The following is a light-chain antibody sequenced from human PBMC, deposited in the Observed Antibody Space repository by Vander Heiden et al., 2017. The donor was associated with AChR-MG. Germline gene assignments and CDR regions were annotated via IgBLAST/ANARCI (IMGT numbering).Light chain of an antibody. CDR3: QQYSDWPPWT. CDR2: GAS. CDR1: QSVGNS. V-gene: IGKV3-15*01. J-gene: IGKJ1*01. Sequence: EIVMTQSPGTLSVSPGERATLSCRASQSVGNSVAWYRQELGQAPRLLIYGASTRATGIPARFSGSGSGTDFTLTISSLQSEDFAVYFCQQYSDWPPWTFGQGTKVEVK.